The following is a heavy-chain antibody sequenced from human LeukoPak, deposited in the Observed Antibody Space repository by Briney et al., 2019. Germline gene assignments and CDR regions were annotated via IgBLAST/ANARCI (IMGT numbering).Heavy chain of an antibody. Sequence: SETLSLTCTVSGGSIRSSSYYWGWIRQPPGKGLEWIGSIYYSGNTYYYPPLKSRVTISVDTSKNQFSLRLSSVTAADTAVYYCARHAPIKTTVTTSHAFDIWGQGTMVTGSS. J-gene: IGHJ3*02. CDR1: GGSIRSSSYY. V-gene: IGHV4-39*01. CDR3: ARHAPIKTTVTTSHAFDI. D-gene: IGHD4-17*01. CDR2: IYYSGNT.